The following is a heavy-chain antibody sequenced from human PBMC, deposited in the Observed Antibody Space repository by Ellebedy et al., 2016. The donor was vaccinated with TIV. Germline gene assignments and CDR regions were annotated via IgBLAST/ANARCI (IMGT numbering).Heavy chain of an antibody. CDR2: ISWNSGSI. Sequence: SLKISXAASGFTFSSYAMSWVRQAPGKGLEWVSGISWNSGSIGYADSVKGRFTISRDNAKNSLYLQMNSLRAEDTALYYCAKKGDAGGSYYYGMDVWGQGTTVTVSS. D-gene: IGHD3-16*01. CDR3: AKKGDAGGSYYYGMDV. V-gene: IGHV3-9*01. J-gene: IGHJ6*02. CDR1: GFTFSSYA.